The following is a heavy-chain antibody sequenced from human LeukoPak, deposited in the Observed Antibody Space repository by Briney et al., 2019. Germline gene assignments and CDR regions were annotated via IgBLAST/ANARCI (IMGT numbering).Heavy chain of an antibody. CDR2: IHASGNSK. CDR3: ARSLTDREYFQH. CDR1: GFTFSGSG. V-gene: IGHV3-30*02. Sequence: PGGSLRLSCAPSGFTFSGSGMHWVHQAPGKGLEWLTFIHASGNSKYYADSVKGRFTISRDNSKNTLSLQMNSLRVEDTGVYYCARSLTDREYFQHWGQGTLVSVSS. J-gene: IGHJ1*01.